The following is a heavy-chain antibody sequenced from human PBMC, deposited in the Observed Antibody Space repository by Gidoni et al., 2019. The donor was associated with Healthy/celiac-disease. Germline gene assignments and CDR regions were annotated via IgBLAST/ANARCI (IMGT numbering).Heavy chain of an antibody. V-gene: IGHV5-10-1*03. Sequence: VQLVQSGAEVTKPGESLRISCQGSGYSFTSYWISWVRQMPGKGLEWMGRIDPSDSYTNDSPSFQGHVTISADKSISTAYLQWSSLKASDTAMYYCAIGVLRFLEWLSPFDYWGQGTLVTVSS. D-gene: IGHD3-3*01. CDR1: GYSFTSYW. CDR3: AIGVLRFLEWLSPFDY. CDR2: IDPSDSYT. J-gene: IGHJ4*02.